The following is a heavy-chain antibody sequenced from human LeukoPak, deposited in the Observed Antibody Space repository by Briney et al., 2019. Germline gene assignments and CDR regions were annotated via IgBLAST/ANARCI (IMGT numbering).Heavy chain of an antibody. D-gene: IGHD1-1*01. V-gene: IGHV4-39*01. J-gene: IGHJ4*02. CDR1: GGSISNSSYY. CDR3: ARYVRMTNNWYFDS. CDR2: IYYSGST. Sequence: SETLSLTCTVSGGSISNSSYYWGWIRQPPGKGLEWIGSIYYSGSTYYNPSLKSRVTISVDTSKSQFSLRLSSVTAADTAVYYCARYVRMTNNWYFDSWGQGTLVTVSS.